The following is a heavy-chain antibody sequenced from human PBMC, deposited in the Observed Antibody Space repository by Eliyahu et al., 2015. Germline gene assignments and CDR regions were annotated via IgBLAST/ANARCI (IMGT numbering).Heavy chain of an antibody. CDR3: ARRGYGSGTVDPTFDY. Sequence: QVQLQESGPGLVKSSETLSLTCGVSGYSISRGYFWGWIRQPPGKGLEWIGSIYHSGSTYYNPSLKSRVTISVDTSKNQFSLKLSSVTAADTAVYYCARRGYGSGTVDPTFDYWGQGTLVTVSS. D-gene: IGHD3-10*01. V-gene: IGHV4-38-2*01. CDR2: IYHSGST. J-gene: IGHJ4*02. CDR1: GYSISRGYF.